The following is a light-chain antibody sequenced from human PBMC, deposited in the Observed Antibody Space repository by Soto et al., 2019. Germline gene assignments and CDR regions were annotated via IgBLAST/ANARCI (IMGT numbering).Light chain of an antibody. J-gene: IGKJ5*01. CDR2: GAS. Sequence: EIILTQSPDTLSLSPGERATLSCRASQTVGSNYLAWCQQRPGQAPRLLIYGASTRAAGIPDRFSGSGSGTDFTLTITRLEPEDSAVYFCQQYTGAPTTFGQGTRLEIK. V-gene: IGKV3-20*01. CDR1: QTVGSNY. CDR3: QQYTGAPTT.